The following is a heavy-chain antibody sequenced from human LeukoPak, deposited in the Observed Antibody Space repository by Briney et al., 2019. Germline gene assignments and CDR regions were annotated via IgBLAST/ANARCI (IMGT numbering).Heavy chain of an antibody. D-gene: IGHD6-13*01. CDR1: GYTFTSYG. J-gene: IGHJ4*02. V-gene: IGHV1-18*01. CDR2: ISAYNGNT. Sequence: ASVKVSCKASGYTFTSYGISWVRQAPGQGLEWMGWISAYNGNTNYAQKLQGRVTMTTDTSTSTAYMELRSLRSDDTAVYYCARDLIAAAESGSDYWGQGTLVTVFS. CDR3: ARDLIAAAESGSDY.